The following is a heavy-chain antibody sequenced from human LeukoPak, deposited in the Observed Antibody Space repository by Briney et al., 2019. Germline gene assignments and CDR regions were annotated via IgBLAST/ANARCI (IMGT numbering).Heavy chain of an antibody. J-gene: IGHJ6*03. V-gene: IGHV1-18*04. CDR3: ARVGDKVLRYFDWLPSPYYYYYYMDV. Sequence: ASVKVSCKASGYTFTGYYMHWVRQAPGQGLEWMGWISAYNGNTNYAQKLQGRVTMTTDTSTSTAYMELRSLRSDDTAVYYCARVGDKVLRYFDWLPSPYYYYYYMDVWGKGTTVTISS. CDR2: ISAYNGNT. D-gene: IGHD3-9*01. CDR1: GYTFTGYY.